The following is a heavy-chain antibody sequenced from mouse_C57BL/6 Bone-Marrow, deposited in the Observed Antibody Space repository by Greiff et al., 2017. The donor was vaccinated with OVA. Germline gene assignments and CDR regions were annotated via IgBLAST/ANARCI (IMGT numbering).Heavy chain of an antibody. D-gene: IGHD1-1*01. CDR2: IDPANGNT. CDR3: ARYYYYGSRRNAMDY. CDR1: GFNIKNTY. V-gene: IGHV14-3*01. J-gene: IGHJ4*01. Sequence: EVKLQQSVAELVRPGASVKLSCTASGFNIKNTYMHWVKQRPEQGLEWIGRIDPANGNTKYAPKFQGKATITADTSSNTAYLQLSSLTSEDTAIYYCARYYYYGSRRNAMDYWGQGTSVTVSS.